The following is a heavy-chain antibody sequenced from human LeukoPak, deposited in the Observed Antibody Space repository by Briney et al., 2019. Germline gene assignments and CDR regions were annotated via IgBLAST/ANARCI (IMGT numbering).Heavy chain of an antibody. J-gene: IGHJ3*02. CDR1: GGSISSSSYY. Sequence: SETLSLTCTVSGGSISSSSYYWGWIRQPPGKGLEWIGSIYYSGSTYYNPSLKSRVTISVDTSKNQFSLKLSSVTAADTAVYYCARLDYVYVWGSYRDAFDIWGQGTMVTVSS. D-gene: IGHD3-16*02. CDR2: IYYSGST. CDR3: ARLDYVYVWGSYRDAFDI. V-gene: IGHV4-39*07.